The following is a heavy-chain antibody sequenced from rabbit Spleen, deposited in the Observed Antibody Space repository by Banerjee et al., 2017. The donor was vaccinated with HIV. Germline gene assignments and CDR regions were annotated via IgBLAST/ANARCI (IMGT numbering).Heavy chain of an antibody. CDR3: ARFYAGYGDFGYAAM. J-gene: IGHJ4*01. CDR1: GFSFSSGYC. D-gene: IGHD7-1*01. Sequence: QEQLEESGGDLVKPGASLTLTCTASGFSFSSGYCMCWVRQAPGKGLEWIACIYAGSSGTTYYANWPNGRFTISKTSSTTVTLQMTSLTDADTATYFCARFYAGYGDFGYAAMWGPGTLVTVS. V-gene: IGHV1S45*01. CDR2: IYAGSSGTT.